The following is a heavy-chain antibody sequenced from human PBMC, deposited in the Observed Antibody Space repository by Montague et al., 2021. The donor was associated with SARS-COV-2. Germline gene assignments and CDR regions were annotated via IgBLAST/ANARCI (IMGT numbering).Heavy chain of an antibody. CDR1: GDSVSSNSAA. V-gene: IGHV6-1*01. Sequence: CAISGDSVSSNSAAWNWIRQSPSRGLEWLGRTYYRSKWYNDYAVSVKSRITINPDTSENQFSLQLNSVTPEDTAVYYCARGDEEQWLVHYYYYGMDVWGQGTTVTVPS. CDR3: ARGDEEQWLVHYYYYGMDV. CDR2: TYYRSKWYN. D-gene: IGHD6-19*01. J-gene: IGHJ6*02.